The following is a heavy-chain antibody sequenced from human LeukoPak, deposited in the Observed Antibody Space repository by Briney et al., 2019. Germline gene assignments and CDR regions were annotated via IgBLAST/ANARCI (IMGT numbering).Heavy chain of an antibody. CDR2: IYYSGST. V-gene: IGHV4-59*01. Sequence: SETLSLTCTVSGGSISSYYWSWIRQPPGKGLEWIGYIYYSGSTNYNPSLKSRVTISVDTSKNQFSLKLSSVTAADMAVYYCARLYSSSSKFYYYYMDVWGKGTTVTVSS. D-gene: IGHD6-6*01. CDR1: GGSISSYY. CDR3: ARLYSSSSKFYYYYMDV. J-gene: IGHJ6*03.